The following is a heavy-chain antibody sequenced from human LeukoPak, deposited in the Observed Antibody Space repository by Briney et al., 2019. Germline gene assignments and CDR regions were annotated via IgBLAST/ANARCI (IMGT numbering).Heavy chain of an antibody. J-gene: IGHJ4*02. CDR1: GYSISSGYY. CDR3: ARHYDFWGGYSDY. CDR2: IYHSGST. Sequence: ETLSLTCTVSGYSISSGYYWGWIRQPPGKGLEWIGSIYHSGSTYYNPSLKSRVTISVDTSKNQFSLKLSSVTAADTAVYYCARHYDFWGGYSDYWGQGTLVTVSS. D-gene: IGHD3-3*01. V-gene: IGHV4-38-2*02.